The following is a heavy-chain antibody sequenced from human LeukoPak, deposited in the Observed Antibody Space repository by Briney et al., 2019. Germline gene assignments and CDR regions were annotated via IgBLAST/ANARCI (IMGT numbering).Heavy chain of an antibody. Sequence: SVTVSCQAYGGIFKSFAMNWVGPAPGQGLEWMGRIIHVVGLTEYAQKFQGRVTITADTSTSTAYMELSSLRSEDTAVYFCARLPIKAIPMVRGEGRKFHNFDCWGQGTLVTVSS. D-gene: IGHD3-10*01. V-gene: IGHV1-69*04. CDR1: GGIFKSFA. CDR2: IIHVVGLT. J-gene: IGHJ4*02. CDR3: ARLPIKAIPMVRGEGRKFHNFDC.